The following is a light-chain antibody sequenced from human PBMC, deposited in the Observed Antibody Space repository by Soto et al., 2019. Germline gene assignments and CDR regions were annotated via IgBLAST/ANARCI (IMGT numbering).Light chain of an antibody. Sequence: IEMSQSAPTVSGSEGNRVTTTCRASQSISSWLAWYQQKPGKAPKLLIYDASILESGVPSRFSGSGAGTEFPLTISSLQPDDFATYYCQQHNRYSWTFGQGTKVDIK. CDR1: QSISSW. CDR3: QQHNRYSWT. J-gene: IGKJ1*01. V-gene: IGKV1-5*01. CDR2: DAS.